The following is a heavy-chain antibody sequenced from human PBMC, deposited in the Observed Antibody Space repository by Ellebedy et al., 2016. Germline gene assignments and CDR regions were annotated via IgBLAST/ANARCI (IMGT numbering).Heavy chain of an antibody. CDR3: ARDYNGPMIV. J-gene: IGHJ6*04. D-gene: IGHD2-8*01. Sequence: GESLKISCVASGFGLNAYRMNWVRQAPGKGLELVSSITTGSDYIYYADSVKGRFTTSRDNAENSVFLQMNSLRVDDTAVYYCARDYNGPMIVWGNGTTVTVSS. V-gene: IGHV3-21*01. CDR1: GFGLNAYR. CDR2: ITTGSDYI.